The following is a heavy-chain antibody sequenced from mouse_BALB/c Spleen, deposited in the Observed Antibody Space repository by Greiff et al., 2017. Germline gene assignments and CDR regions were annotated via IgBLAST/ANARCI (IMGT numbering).Heavy chain of an antibody. J-gene: IGHJ4*01. Sequence: QVHVKQSGAELAKPGASVKMSCKASGYTFTSYWMHWVKQRPGQGLEWIGYINPSTGYTEYNQKFKDKATLTADTSSSTAYMQLSSLTSEDSAVYYCARAEFDSSYDYWGQGTSVTVSS. D-gene: IGHD6-5*01. V-gene: IGHV1-7*01. CDR3: ARAEFDSSYDY. CDR2: INPSTGYT. CDR1: GYTFTSYW.